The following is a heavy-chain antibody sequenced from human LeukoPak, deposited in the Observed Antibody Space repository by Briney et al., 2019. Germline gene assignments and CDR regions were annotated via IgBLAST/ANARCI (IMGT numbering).Heavy chain of an antibody. CDR3: AKDGSVGIVVVPAAIPTDY. Sequence: PGGSLRLSCAASGFTVSSNYMSWVRQAPGKGLEWVSVIYSGGSTYYADSVKGRFTISRDNSKNTLYLQMNSQRAEDTAVYYCAKDGSVGIVVVPAAIPTDYWGQGTLVTVSS. J-gene: IGHJ4*02. V-gene: IGHV3-53*01. CDR1: GFTVSSNY. CDR2: IYSGGST. D-gene: IGHD2-2*03.